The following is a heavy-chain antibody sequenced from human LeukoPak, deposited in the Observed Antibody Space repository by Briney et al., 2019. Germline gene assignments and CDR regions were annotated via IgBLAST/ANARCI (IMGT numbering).Heavy chain of an antibody. J-gene: IGHJ4*02. D-gene: IGHD5-18*01. CDR3: ARDSRQLWLSPDY. V-gene: IGHV3-74*01. CDR2: INTDGSST. Sequence: PGGSLRLSCAASGFTFSSYWMHWVRQAPGKGLVWVSRINTDGSSTSNADSVKGRFTISRDNAKNTLYLQMNSLRAEDTAVYYCARDSRQLWLSPDYWGQGTLVTVSS. CDR1: GFTFSSYW.